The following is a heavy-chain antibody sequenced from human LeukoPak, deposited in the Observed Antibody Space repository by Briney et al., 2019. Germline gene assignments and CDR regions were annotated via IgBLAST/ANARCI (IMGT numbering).Heavy chain of an antibody. CDR2: MNPNSGNT. D-gene: IGHD3-9*01. CDR3: ARAPVLRYFDWLSHRGYYYYMDV. CDR1: GYTFTSYD. J-gene: IGHJ6*03. V-gene: IGHV1-8*01. Sequence: GASVKVSCKASGYTFTSYDINWVRQATGQGLEWMGWMNPNSGNTGYAQKFQGRVTMTRNTSISTAYMELSSLRSEDTAVYYCARAPVLRYFDWLSHRGYYYYMDVWGKGTTVTVSS.